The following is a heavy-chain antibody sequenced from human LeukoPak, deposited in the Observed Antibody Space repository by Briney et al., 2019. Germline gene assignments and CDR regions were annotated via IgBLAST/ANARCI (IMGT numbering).Heavy chain of an antibody. Sequence: SETLSLTCTVSGGSVSSGSYYWSWIRQPPGKGLEWIGEINHSGSTNYNPSLKSRVTISVDTSKNQFSLKLSSVTAADTAVYYCASDGSSGWYGWFDPWGQGTLVTVSS. CDR1: GGSVSSGSYY. V-gene: IGHV4-39*07. CDR3: ASDGSSGWYGWFDP. J-gene: IGHJ5*02. D-gene: IGHD6-19*01. CDR2: INHSGST.